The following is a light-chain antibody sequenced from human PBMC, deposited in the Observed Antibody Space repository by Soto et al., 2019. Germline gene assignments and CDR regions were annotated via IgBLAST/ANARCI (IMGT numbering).Light chain of an antibody. Sequence: QSVLTQPPSVSGAPGQRVTISCTGSSSNIGAGYDVHWYQQLPGTAPKLPIYGNSNRPSGVPDRFSGSKSGTSASVAITGLQAEDEADYYCQSYDSSLSGVVFGGGTKLTVL. CDR3: QSYDSSLSGVV. V-gene: IGLV1-40*01. CDR2: GNS. J-gene: IGLJ3*02. CDR1: SSNIGAGYD.